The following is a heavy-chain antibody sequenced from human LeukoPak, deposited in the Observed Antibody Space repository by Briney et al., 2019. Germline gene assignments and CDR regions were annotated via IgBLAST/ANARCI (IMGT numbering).Heavy chain of an antibody. CDR1: GGSFSGYY. J-gene: IGHJ4*02. CDR3: ARGLSSYY. Sequence: SETLSLTCAVYGGSFSGYYWSWIRQPSGKGLEWIGEINHSGSTNYNPSLKSRVTISVDTSKNQFSLKLSSVTAADTAVYYCARGLSSYYWGQGTLVTVSS. D-gene: IGHD6-13*01. V-gene: IGHV4-34*01. CDR2: INHSGST.